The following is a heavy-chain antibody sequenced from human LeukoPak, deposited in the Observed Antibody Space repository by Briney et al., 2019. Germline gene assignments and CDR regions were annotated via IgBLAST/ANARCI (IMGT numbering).Heavy chain of an antibody. CDR1: GGSISSYY. CDR3: ARGWSAAGPYYYYYYGMDV. Sequence: SETLSLTCTVSGGSISSYYWSWIRQPPGKGLEWIGYIYYSGSTNYNPSLKSRVTISVDTSKNQFSLKLSSVTAADTAVYYCARGWSAAGPYYYYYYGMDVWGQGTTVTVSS. D-gene: IGHD6-13*01. CDR2: IYYSGST. J-gene: IGHJ6*02. V-gene: IGHV4-59*08.